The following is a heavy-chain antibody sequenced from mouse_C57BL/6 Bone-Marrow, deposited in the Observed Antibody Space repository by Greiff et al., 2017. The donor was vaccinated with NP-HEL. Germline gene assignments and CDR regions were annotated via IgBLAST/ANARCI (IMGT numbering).Heavy chain of an antibody. V-gene: IGHV1-82*01. D-gene: IGHD3-1*01. CDR3: ARSARYYYAMDY. J-gene: IGHJ4*01. Sequence: VQLQQSGPELVKPGASVKISCKASGYAFSSSWMNWVKQRPGQGLEWIGRIYPGDGDTNYNGKFKGKATLTADKSSSTAYMQLSSLTSEDSAVYFCARSARYYYAMDYWGQGTSVTVSS. CDR2: IYPGDGDT. CDR1: GYAFSSSW.